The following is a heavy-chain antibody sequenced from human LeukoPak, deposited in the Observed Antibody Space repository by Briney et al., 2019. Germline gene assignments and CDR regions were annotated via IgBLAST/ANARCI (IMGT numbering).Heavy chain of an antibody. CDR3: AAELYSGTYGRCCSFAF. D-gene: IGHD1-26*01. V-gene: IGHV1-58*02. CDR2: IIVGSGRT. CDR1: GFTFSNSA. Sequence: ASVKVSCKASGFTFSNSAIQWVRQARGLRLEWIGWIIVGSGRTHYAQNLQERLTITRDMSTNTAYMELSSLRSEDTAVYYCAAELYSGTYGRCCSFAFWGQGTPVTVSS. J-gene: IGHJ4*02.